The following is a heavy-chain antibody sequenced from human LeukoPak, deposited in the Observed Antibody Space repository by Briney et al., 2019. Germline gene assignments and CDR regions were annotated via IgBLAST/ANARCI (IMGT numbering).Heavy chain of an antibody. D-gene: IGHD3-10*01. CDR1: GFTFISYA. V-gene: IGHV3-23*01. CDR3: AKDLGLLWFGELYTDFDY. Sequence: PGGPLRLSCAASGFTFISYAMSWVRQAPGKGLEWVSAISGSGGSTYYADSVKGRFTISRDNSKNTLYLQMNSLRAEDTAVYYCAKDLGLLWFGELYTDFDYWGQGTLVTVSS. J-gene: IGHJ4*02. CDR2: ISGSGGST.